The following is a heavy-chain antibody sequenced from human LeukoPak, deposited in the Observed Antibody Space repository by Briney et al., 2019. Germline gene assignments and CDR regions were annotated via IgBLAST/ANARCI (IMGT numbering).Heavy chain of an antibody. Sequence: PGGSLRLSCAASGFTFSTYGMHWVRQAPGKGLEWVAFIRYDGSNEYYADSVKGRFTISRDNSKNTLYLQMNGLRAEDTAVYYCAREGSGGWLDGMDVWGQGTTVTVSS. J-gene: IGHJ6*02. V-gene: IGHV3-30*02. CDR1: GFTFSTYG. CDR3: AREGSGGWLDGMDV. D-gene: IGHD6-19*01. CDR2: IRYDGSNE.